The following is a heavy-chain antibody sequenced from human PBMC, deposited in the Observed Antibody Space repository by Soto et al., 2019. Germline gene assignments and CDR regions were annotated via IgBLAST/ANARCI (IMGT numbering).Heavy chain of an antibody. CDR3: AKTPVLRYFDWLLYPDY. J-gene: IGHJ4*02. CDR2: ISYDGSNK. V-gene: IGHV3-30*18. Sequence: GGSLRLSCAASGFTFSSYGMHWVRQAPGKGLEWVAVISYDGSNKYYADSVKGRFTISRDNSKNTLYLQMNSLRAEDTAVYYCAKTPVLRYFDWLLYPDYWGQGTLVTVSS. CDR1: GFTFSSYG. D-gene: IGHD3-9*01.